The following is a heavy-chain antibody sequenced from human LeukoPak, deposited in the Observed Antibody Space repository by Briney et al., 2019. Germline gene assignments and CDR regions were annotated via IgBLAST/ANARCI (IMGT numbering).Heavy chain of an antibody. J-gene: IGHJ3*02. Sequence: ASVKVSCKASGYTFTGYYMHWVRQAPGQGLEWMGRINPNSGGTNYAQKFQGGVTMTRDTSISTAYMELSRLRSDDTAVYYCARSMGARGDAFDIWGQGTMVTVSS. V-gene: IGHV1-2*06. D-gene: IGHD1-26*01. CDR3: ARSMGARGDAFDI. CDR2: INPNSGGT. CDR1: GYTFTGYY.